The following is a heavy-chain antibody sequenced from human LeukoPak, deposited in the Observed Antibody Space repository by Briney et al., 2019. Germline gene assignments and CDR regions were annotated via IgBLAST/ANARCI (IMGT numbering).Heavy chain of an antibody. V-gene: IGHV3-21*01. CDR1: GFTFRTYS. Sequence: PGGSLRLSCAASGFTFRTYSMNWVRQAPGKGLEWIASVSKSSSHKYYADSVRGRFTISRDNANNSLYLQMNSLRADDTAVYYCAKGSGVHYWGQGTLVIVSS. D-gene: IGHD3-10*01. J-gene: IGHJ4*02. CDR3: AKGSGVHY. CDR2: VSKSSSHK.